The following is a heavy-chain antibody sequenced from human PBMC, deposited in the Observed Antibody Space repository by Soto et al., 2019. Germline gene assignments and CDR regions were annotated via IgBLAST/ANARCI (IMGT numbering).Heavy chain of an antibody. CDR2: IWYDGRTK. CDR1: GFTINRLG. CDR3: ARELGRRGNYKNDAFEF. V-gene: IGHV3-33*01. Sequence: QVQLVESGGGVVQPGWSLRLSCAASGFTINRLGMHWVRQAPGKGLEWVAVIWYDGRTKYYADSVKGRFTISRDDSKNTLYLQMDSLRAEDTAAYYCARELGRRGNYKNDAFEFWGQGTMVTVSS. D-gene: IGHD1-26*01. J-gene: IGHJ3*01.